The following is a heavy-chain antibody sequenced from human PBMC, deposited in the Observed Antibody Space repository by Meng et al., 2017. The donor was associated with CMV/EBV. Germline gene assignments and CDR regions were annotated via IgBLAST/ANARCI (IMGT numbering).Heavy chain of an antibody. CDR3: AIVGDIVVVPAAL. CDR2: IIPIFGTA. D-gene: IGHD2-2*01. Sequence: SVKVSCKASGGTFSSYAISWVRQAPGQGLEWMGGIIPIFGTANYAQKFQGRVTMTRDTSISTAYMELSRLRSDDTAVYYCAIVGDIVVVPAALWGQGTLVTVSS. CDR1: GGTFSSYA. J-gene: IGHJ4*02. V-gene: IGHV1-69*05.